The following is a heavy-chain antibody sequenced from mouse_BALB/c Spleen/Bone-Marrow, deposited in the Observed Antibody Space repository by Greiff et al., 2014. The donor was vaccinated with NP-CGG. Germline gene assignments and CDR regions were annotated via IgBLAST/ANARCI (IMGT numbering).Heavy chain of an antibody. CDR1: GDSITRGY. J-gene: IGHJ2*01. CDR2: ITYSANT. V-gene: IGHV3-8*02. Sequence: EVQLQESGPSLVKPSQTLSLTCSVPGDSITRGYWNWIRKFPGNKLEYMGYITYSANTYYNPSLKSRLSITRDTSKNQYYLQLDSVTTEDTATYYCATGYYFDYWGQGTTLTVSS. D-gene: IGHD4-1*01. CDR3: ATGYYFDY.